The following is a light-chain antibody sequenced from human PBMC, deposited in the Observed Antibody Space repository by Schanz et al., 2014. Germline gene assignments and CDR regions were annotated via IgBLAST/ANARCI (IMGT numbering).Light chain of an antibody. CDR1: QTIGTF. CDR2: VAS. CDR3: QQTFNTPRT. V-gene: IGKV1-39*01. Sequence: DIHMTQSPSSLSASVGDRVTITCRATQTIGTFFNWYQQKPGQAPKLLISVASTLQSGVPSRFRGSGSGTDFTLNINSLQPDDFANYYCQQTFNTPRTFGQGTKVEI. J-gene: IGKJ1*01.